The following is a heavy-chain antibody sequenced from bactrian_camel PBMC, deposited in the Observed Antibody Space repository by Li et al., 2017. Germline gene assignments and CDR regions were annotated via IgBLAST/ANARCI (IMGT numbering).Heavy chain of an antibody. D-gene: IGHD3*01. J-gene: IGHJ4*01. CDR1: GLTSRTHC. V-gene: IGHV3S55*01. Sequence: QVQLVESGGGSVQAGGSLRLSCAASGLTSRTHCMGWFRQAPGKEREGIATIDSDGDTAYAESMKGRFTISVDNAKNTLYLQMNSLKPEDTATYYCAAVSKGRFCRLGLNLNYWGQGTQVTVS. CDR3: AAVSKGRFCRLGLNLNY. CDR2: IDSDGDT.